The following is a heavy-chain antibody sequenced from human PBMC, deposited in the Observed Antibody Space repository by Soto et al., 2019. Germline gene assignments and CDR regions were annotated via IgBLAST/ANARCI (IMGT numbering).Heavy chain of an antibody. V-gene: IGHV4-31*02. Sequence: SETLSLTCTVSGGSISSGGYYWSWIRQHPGKGLEWIGYIYYSGSTYYNPSLKSRVTISVDTSKNQFSLKLSSVTAADTAVYYCARDQGSTYNYYCYGMDVWGQGTTVTVSS. CDR3: ARDQGSTYNYYCYGMDV. J-gene: IGHJ6*02. D-gene: IGHD1-1*01. CDR1: GGSISSGGYY. CDR2: IYYSGST.